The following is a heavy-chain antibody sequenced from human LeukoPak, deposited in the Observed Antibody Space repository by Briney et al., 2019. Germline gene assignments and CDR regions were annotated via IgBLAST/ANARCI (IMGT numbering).Heavy chain of an antibody. J-gene: IGHJ4*02. CDR3: ARMYSGTSYYFDY. Sequence: SETLSLTCSVSGGSIIAYYWSWIRQPPGKGLEWIGFFHYTGSTKYNPSLKSRVTMSVDTSKNQFSLKLNSVTAADTAVYYCARMYSGTSYYFDYWGQGTLVTVSS. CDR2: FHYTGST. V-gene: IGHV4-59*01. CDR1: GGSIIAYY. D-gene: IGHD1-26*01.